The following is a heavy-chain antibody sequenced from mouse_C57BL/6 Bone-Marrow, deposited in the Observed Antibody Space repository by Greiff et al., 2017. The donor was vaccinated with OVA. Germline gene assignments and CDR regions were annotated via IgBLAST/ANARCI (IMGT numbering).Heavy chain of an antibody. D-gene: IGHD1-1*01. CDR2: FHPYNDDT. CDR3: ARSYGSMETDWYFDV. Sequence: VKLMESGAELVKPGASVKMSCKASGYTFTTYPIEWMKQNHGKSLEWIGNFHPYNDDTKYNEKFKGKATLTVEKSSSTVYLELSRLTSDDSAVYYCARSYGSMETDWYFDVWGTGTTVTVSS. J-gene: IGHJ1*03. V-gene: IGHV1-47*01. CDR1: GYTFTTYP.